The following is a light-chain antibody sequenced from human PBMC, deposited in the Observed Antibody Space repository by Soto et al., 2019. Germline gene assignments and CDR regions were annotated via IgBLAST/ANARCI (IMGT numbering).Light chain of an antibody. Sequence: QSVLTQPPSVSAAPGQTVTISCSGSSSNIGNNYVSWYQQLPGTAPKLLIYENNKRPSGIPDRFSGSKSGTSATLGITGLQTEDEADYYCGTWDSSLSAWVFGGGTKLTVL. CDR2: ENN. CDR1: SSNIGNNY. V-gene: IGLV1-51*02. J-gene: IGLJ3*02. CDR3: GTWDSSLSAWV.